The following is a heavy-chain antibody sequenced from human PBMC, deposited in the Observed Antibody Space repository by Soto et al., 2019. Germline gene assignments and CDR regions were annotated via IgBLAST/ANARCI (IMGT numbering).Heavy chain of an antibody. CDR2: IYHSGST. D-gene: IGHD6-13*01. Sequence: QLQLQESGSGLVKPSQTLSLTCAVSGGSISSGGYSWSWIRQPPGKGLEWIGYIYHSGSTYYNPSLKRRVTISVDSSKNQFSLKLSSVTAADTAVDYCARGRAAAGTNFDYWGQGTLVTVSS. V-gene: IGHV4-30-2*01. CDR1: GGSISSGGYS. CDR3: ARGRAAAGTNFDY. J-gene: IGHJ4*02.